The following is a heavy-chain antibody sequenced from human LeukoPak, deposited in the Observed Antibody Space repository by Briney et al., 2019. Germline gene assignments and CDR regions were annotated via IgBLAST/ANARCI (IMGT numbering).Heavy chain of an antibody. CDR3: AIVVPAAMSYYYYGMDV. CDR1: GGTFSSYA. V-gene: IGHV1-69*13. J-gene: IGHJ6*02. Sequence: SVKVSCKASGGTFSSYAISWVRQAPGQGLEWMGGIIPIFGTANYAQKFQGRVTITADESTSTAYMELSSQRSEDTAVYYCAIVVPAAMSYYYYGMDVWGQGTTVTVSS. D-gene: IGHD2-2*01. CDR2: IIPIFGTA.